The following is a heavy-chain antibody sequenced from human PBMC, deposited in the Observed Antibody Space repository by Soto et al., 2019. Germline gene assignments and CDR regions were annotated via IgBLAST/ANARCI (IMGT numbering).Heavy chain of an antibody. J-gene: IGHJ4*02. D-gene: IGHD2-15*01. Sequence: ASVKVSCKPSANTFTNHTMNWVLQAPGQGLEWMGWISAYNGNTNYAQKLQGRVTMTTDTSTSTAYMELRSLRSDDTAVYYCVVAAQPYYFDYWGQGTLVTVSS. CDR3: VVAAQPYYFDY. V-gene: IGHV1-18*01. CDR2: ISAYNGNT. CDR1: ANTFTNHT.